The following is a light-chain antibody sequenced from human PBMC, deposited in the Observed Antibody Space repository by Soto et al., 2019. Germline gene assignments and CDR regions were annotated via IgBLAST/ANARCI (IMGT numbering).Light chain of an antibody. J-gene: IGKJ1*01. Sequence: EIVLTQSPGTLSLSPGERATLSRRASQSVIRYLAWYQQKPGQAPRLLIYGASSRATGIPDRFSGSGSGTDFTLTISRLEPEDFAVYYCQQYGNSPQTFGQGTKVDIK. CDR1: QSVIRY. V-gene: IGKV3-20*01. CDR2: GAS. CDR3: QQYGNSPQT.